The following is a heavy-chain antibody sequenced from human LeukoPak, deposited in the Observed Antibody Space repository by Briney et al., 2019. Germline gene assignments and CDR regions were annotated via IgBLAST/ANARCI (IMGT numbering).Heavy chain of an antibody. CDR2: IYPYSSDT. CDR3: ARDRNSGSSLDI. V-gene: IGHV1-2*02. J-gene: IGHJ3*02. CDR1: GYTFTGYY. D-gene: IGHD6-6*01. Sequence: ASVRVSCKASGYTFTGYYIHWVRQAPGQGLEWMGWIYPYSSDTNYAQNFQGRVTMTRDTSISTAYMELSSLKSDDTAVYYCARDRNSGSSLDIWGQGTMLTVSS.